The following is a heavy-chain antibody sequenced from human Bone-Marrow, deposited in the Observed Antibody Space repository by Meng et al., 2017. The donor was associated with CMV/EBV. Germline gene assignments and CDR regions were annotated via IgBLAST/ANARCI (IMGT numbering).Heavy chain of an antibody. J-gene: IGHJ4*02. CDR2: ISSSSSYI. V-gene: IGHV3-21*01. CDR3: ARDPRAYFDY. Sequence: GESLKISCAASGFTFSSYSMNWVRQAPGKGLEWVSSISSSSSYIYYADSVKGRFTISRDNAKNSLYLQMNSLRAEDTAVYYCARDPRAYFDYWGQGTLVPVSS. CDR1: GFTFSSYS.